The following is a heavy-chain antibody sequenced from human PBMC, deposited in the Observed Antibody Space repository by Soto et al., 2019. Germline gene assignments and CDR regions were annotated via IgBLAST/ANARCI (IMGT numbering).Heavy chain of an antibody. Sequence: GGSLGLSCGVSGFTFSTYAMNWVRQAPGKGLEWLSLISGSGSGTYYADSVKGRFTISRDNSENTLYLQMNSLRAEDTAVYYCAKDQGNTIVGASRGFVHWGQGSLVTVSS. CDR1: GFTFSTYA. CDR3: AKDQGNTIVGASRGFVH. CDR2: ISGSGSGT. V-gene: IGHV3-23*01. D-gene: IGHD1-26*01. J-gene: IGHJ4*01.